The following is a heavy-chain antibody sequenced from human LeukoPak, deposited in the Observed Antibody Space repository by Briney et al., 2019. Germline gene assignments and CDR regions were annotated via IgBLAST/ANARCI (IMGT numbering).Heavy chain of an antibody. Sequence: GGSLRLSCAASGFTVSSNYMSWVRQAPGKGLEWVSVIYSGGSTYYADSVKGRFTISRDNSKNTLYLQMNSLRADDTAVYYCARDGTGYSSGWYLYMDVWGKGTTVTVSS. CDR2: IYSGGST. V-gene: IGHV3-53*01. CDR1: GFTVSSNY. CDR3: ARDGTGYSSGWYLYMDV. J-gene: IGHJ6*03. D-gene: IGHD6-19*01.